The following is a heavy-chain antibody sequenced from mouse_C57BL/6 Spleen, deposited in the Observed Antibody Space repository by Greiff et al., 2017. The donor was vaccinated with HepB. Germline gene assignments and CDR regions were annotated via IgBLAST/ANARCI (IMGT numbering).Heavy chain of an antibody. Sequence: QVQLQQSGPGLVAPSQSLSITCTVSGFSLTSYGVSWVRQPPGKGLEWLGVIWGDGSTNYHSALISRLSISKDNSKSQVFLTLNSLQTDDTATYYCARLITTVVATPFAYWGQGTLVTVSA. D-gene: IGHD1-1*01. V-gene: IGHV2-3*01. CDR2: IWGDGST. CDR1: GFSLTSYG. J-gene: IGHJ3*01. CDR3: ARLITTVVATPFAY.